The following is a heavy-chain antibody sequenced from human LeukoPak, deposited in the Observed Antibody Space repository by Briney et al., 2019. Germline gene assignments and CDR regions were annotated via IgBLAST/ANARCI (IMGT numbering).Heavy chain of an antibody. J-gene: IGHJ4*02. CDR2: INQDASEK. V-gene: IGHV3-7*01. CDR1: GFTFSSHW. D-gene: IGHD1-14*01. CDR3: ARESTGFSIDY. Sequence: SGGSLRLSCAASGFTFSSHWMSWVRQAPGKGLEWVANINQDASEKYYVNSVKGRFTISRDNAKNSLCLQMNSLRAEDTAVYFCARESTGFSIDYWGQGTLVTVSS.